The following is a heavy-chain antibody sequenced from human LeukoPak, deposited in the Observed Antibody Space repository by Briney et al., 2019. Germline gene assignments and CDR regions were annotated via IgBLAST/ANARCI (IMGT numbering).Heavy chain of an antibody. CDR3: ARDRLTVVVPAAIHFDY. CDR1: GYTFTSYG. CDR2: ISAYNGNT. D-gene: IGHD2-2*02. Sequence: ASVKVSCKASGYTFTSYGISWVRQAPGQGLEWMGWISAYNGNTNYAQKLQGRVTMTTDTSTSTAYMEPGSLRSDDTAVYYCARDRLTVVVPAAIHFDYWGQGTLVTVSS. J-gene: IGHJ4*02. V-gene: IGHV1-18*01.